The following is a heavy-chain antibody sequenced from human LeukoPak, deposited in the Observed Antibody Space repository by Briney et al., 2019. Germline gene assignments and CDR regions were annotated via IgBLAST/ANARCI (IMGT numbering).Heavy chain of an antibody. CDR1: GGSISSSSYY. J-gene: IGHJ4*02. D-gene: IGHD2-2*01. V-gene: IGHV4-39*01. CDR2: IYYSGST. Sequence: PLETLSLTCTVSGGSISSSSYYWGWIRQPPGKGLEWIGSIYYSGSTYYNPSLKSRVTISVDTSKNQFSLKLSSVTAADTAVYYCARRLSSTSFDYWGQGTLVTVSS. CDR3: ARRLSSTSFDY.